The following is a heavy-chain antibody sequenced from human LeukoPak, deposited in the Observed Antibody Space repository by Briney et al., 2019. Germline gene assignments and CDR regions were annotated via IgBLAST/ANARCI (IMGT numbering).Heavy chain of an antibody. CDR2: IKSKTDGGTT. CDR1: GFTFSNAW. V-gene: IGHV3-15*01. D-gene: IGHD3-10*01. Sequence: GGSLRLSCAASGFTFSNAWMSWVRQAPGKGLEWVGRIKSKTDGGTTDYAAPVKGRFTISRDDSKNTLYLQMNSLKTEDTAVYYCTIDCSYYYGSGSENSDYFDYWGQGTLVTVSS. CDR3: TIDCSYYYGSGSENSDYFDY. J-gene: IGHJ4*02.